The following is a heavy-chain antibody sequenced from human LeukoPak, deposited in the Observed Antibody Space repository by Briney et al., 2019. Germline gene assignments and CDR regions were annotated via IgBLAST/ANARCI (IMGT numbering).Heavy chain of an antibody. CDR1: GGSVSSGTDY. Sequence: PSETLSLTCTVSGGSVSSGTDYWNWIRQPPGKGLEWIGYVYYSGSTKYNPSLKSRVTISVDTSKNQFSLKVNSVTAADTAVYYCARALGYYDSSGRYFDYWGQGTLVTVSS. J-gene: IGHJ4*02. CDR3: ARALGYYDSSGRYFDY. CDR2: VYYSGST. V-gene: IGHV4-61*01. D-gene: IGHD3-22*01.